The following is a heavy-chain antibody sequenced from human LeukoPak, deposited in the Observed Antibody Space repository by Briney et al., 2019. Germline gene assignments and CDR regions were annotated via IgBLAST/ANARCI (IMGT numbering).Heavy chain of an antibody. J-gene: IGHJ4*02. V-gene: IGHV3-30-3*01. D-gene: IGHD3-22*01. CDR2: ISYDGSNK. CDR1: GFTFSSYA. CDR3: ARWNYYDSSGYSYYFDY. Sequence: GRSLRLSCAASGFTFSSYAMHWVRQAPGKGLEWVAVISYDGSNKYYADSVKGRFTISRDNSKNTLYLQMNSLRAEDTAVYYGARWNYYDSSGYSYYFDYWGQGTLVTVSS.